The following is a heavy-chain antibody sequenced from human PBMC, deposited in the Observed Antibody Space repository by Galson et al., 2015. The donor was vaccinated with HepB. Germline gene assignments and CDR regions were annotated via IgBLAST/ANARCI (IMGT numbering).Heavy chain of an antibody. D-gene: IGHD6-19*01. CDR2: ISGRGVTT. J-gene: IGHJ3*02. Sequence: LRLSCAASGFSFSNHAMTWVRQPPGKGLQWVATISGRGVTTFDADSVKGQFTISRDNSKNTLYLEMNNLRADDTAVYFCAKSKDSGWSYNAFDIWGQGTMVTVSS. CDR1: GFSFSNHA. CDR3: AKSKDSGWSYNAFDI. V-gene: IGHV3-23*01.